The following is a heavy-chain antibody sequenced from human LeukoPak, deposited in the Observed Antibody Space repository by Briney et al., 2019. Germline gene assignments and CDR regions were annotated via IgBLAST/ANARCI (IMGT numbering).Heavy chain of an antibody. CDR2: IIPILGIA. V-gene: IGHV1-69*04. CDR3: ARAPDGDYAFDY. J-gene: IGHJ4*02. CDR1: GGTFSSYA. Sequence: ASVKVSCKASGGTFSSYAISWVRQAPGQGLEWMGRIIPILGIANYAQKFQGRVTITADKSTSTAYMELSSLRSEDTAVYYCARAPDGDYAFDYWGQGTLVTVSS. D-gene: IGHD4-17*01.